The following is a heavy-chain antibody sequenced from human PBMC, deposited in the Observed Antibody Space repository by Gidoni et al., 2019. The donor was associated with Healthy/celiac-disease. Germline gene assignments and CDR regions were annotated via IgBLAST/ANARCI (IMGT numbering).Heavy chain of an antibody. J-gene: IGHJ6*02. Sequence: EGQLVESGGGLIQPGGSLRLSGAASGFTVSSNYMSWVRQAPGKGLEWVSVIYSGGSTYYADSVKGRFTISRDNSKNTLYLQMNSLRAEDTAVYYCARDRRYYGQGMYGMDVWGQGTTVTVSS. D-gene: IGHD3-10*01. CDR2: IYSGGST. CDR3: ARDRRYYGQGMYGMDV. CDR1: GFTVSSNY. V-gene: IGHV3-53*01.